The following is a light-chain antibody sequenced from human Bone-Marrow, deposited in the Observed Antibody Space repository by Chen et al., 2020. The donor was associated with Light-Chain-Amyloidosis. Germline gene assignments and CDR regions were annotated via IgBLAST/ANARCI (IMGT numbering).Light chain of an antibody. CDR2: EVT. Sequence: QSALTQPASVSGSPGQSITISCTGTSSDVGGDNHVSWYQQHPDKAPKLMIYEVTNRPSWVPDRFSGSKSDNTASLTISGLQTEDEADYFCSSYTITNTLVVGSGTMVTVL. CDR3: SSYTITNTLV. CDR1: SSDVGGDNH. J-gene: IGLJ1*01. V-gene: IGLV2-14*01.